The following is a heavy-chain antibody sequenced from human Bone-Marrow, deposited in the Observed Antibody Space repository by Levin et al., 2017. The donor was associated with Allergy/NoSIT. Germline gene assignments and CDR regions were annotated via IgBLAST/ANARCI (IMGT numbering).Heavy chain of an antibody. J-gene: IGHJ3*02. CDR1: GFSVSSDY. V-gene: IGHV3-53*01. CDR2: IYSDGTT. Sequence: QSGGSLRLSCAASGFSVSSDYMSWVRQAPGRGLEWVSVIYSDGTTKYADSVRGRFTISRDNSKNTLYLEMNSLRAEDMAVYYCARDYFGSGSSWVAFDIWGQGTMVTVCS. D-gene: IGHD3-10*01. CDR3: ARDYFGSGSSWVAFDI.